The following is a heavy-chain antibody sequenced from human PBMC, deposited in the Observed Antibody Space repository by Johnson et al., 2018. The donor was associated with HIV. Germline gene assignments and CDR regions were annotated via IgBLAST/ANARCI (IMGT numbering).Heavy chain of an antibody. CDR2: IQSKTDGGAT. D-gene: IGHD1-26*01. CDR3: ARVQSLQWELLDGDAFDI. J-gene: IGHJ3*02. CDR1: GFTFTNAW. V-gene: IGHV3-15*01. Sequence: VQLVESGGGLVKPGGSLRLSCAASGFTFTNAWMSWVRQAPGKGLEWIGRIQSKTDGGATDYAAPVKGRFTISRDDSKNSLYLQMNSLRAEDTAVYYCARVQSLQWELLDGDAFDIWGQGTMVTVSS.